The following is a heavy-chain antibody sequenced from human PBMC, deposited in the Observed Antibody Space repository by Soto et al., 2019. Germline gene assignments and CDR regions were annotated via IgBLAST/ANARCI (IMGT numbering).Heavy chain of an antibody. Sequence: GSLRLSCAASEFTFSSYWMHWVRQAPGKGLVWVSRINSDGSSTSYADSVKGRFTISRDNAKNTLYLQMNSLRAEDTAVYYCARGPTLRPTIFGVVIIPYYYYMDVWGKGTTVTVS. D-gene: IGHD3-3*01. CDR3: ARGPTLRPTIFGVVIIPYYYYMDV. CDR1: EFTFSSYW. V-gene: IGHV3-74*01. CDR2: INSDGSST. J-gene: IGHJ6*03.